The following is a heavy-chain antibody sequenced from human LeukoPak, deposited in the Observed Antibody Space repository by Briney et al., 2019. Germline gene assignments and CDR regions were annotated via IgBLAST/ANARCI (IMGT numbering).Heavy chain of an antibody. Sequence: ASVKVSCKASGYTFTSYGISWVRQAPGQGLEWMGWISAYNGITNYAQKLQGRVTMTTDTSTSTAYMELRSLRSDDTAVYYCATGYCSSTSCYTFDYWGQGTLVTVSS. CDR3: ATGYCSSTSCYTFDY. V-gene: IGHV1-18*01. J-gene: IGHJ4*02. D-gene: IGHD2-2*02. CDR1: GYTFTSYG. CDR2: ISAYNGIT.